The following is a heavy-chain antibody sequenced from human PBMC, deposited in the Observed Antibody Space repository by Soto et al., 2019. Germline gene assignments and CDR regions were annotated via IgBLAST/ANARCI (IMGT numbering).Heavy chain of an antibody. V-gene: IGHV4-59*08. J-gene: IGHJ4*02. CDR1: GGSISSYY. CDR3: ARHNYGSGSTYFDY. CDR2: IYYSGST. Sequence: QVQLQESGPGLVKPSETLSLTCTVPGGSISSYYWSWIRQPPGKGLEWIGYIYYSGSTNYNPSLKSRLTIAVDTSKNLFSLKLNSMTAADTAVYYCARHNYGSGSTYFDYWGQGTLVTVAS. D-gene: IGHD3-10*01.